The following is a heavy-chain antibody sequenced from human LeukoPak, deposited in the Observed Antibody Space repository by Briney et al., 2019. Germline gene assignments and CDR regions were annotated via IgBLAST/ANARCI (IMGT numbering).Heavy chain of an antibody. CDR1: GGSISSYY. D-gene: IGHD5-18*01. CDR2: IYCSGST. J-gene: IGHJ5*02. Sequence: PSETLSPTCTVSGGSISSYYWSWIRQPPGKGLEWIGYIYCSGSTNYNPSLKSRVTISVDTSKHQFSLKLSSVTAADTAVYYCARAYSYGSSNWFDPWGQGTLVTVSS. CDR3: ARAYSYGSSNWFDP. V-gene: IGHV4-59*01.